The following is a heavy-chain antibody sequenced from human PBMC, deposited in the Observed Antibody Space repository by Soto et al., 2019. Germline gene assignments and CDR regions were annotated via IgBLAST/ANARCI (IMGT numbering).Heavy chain of an antibody. D-gene: IGHD5-12*01. V-gene: IGHV4-61*01. CDR1: GGSVSSGSYS. CDR2: IHYNGNT. CDR3: AREGNLGRWLQPLDF. Sequence: SETLSLTCTVSGGSVSSGSYSWSWVRQPPGKGLEWIGNIHYNGNTKYNPSLKSRVTMSADTSKNQFSLKLISVTAADTAKYFCAREGNLGRWLQPLDFWGQGTLVTVSS. J-gene: IGHJ4*02.